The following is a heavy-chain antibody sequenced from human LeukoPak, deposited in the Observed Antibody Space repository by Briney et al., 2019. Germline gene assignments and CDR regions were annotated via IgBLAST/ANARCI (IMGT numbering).Heavy chain of an antibody. J-gene: IGHJ4*02. CDR2: IIPMFGIA. V-gene: IGHV1-69*13. CDR1: GGTFSRYA. CDR3: ARDRPYTGGWRGFDY. D-gene: IGHD6-19*01. Sequence: GASVTVSCKASGGTFSRYAISWVRQAPGQGLEWMGGIIPMFGIANYAQKFQGRVTITADESTSTAYMEPSSLRSEDTAVYYCARDRPYTGGWRGFDYWGQGTLVTVSS.